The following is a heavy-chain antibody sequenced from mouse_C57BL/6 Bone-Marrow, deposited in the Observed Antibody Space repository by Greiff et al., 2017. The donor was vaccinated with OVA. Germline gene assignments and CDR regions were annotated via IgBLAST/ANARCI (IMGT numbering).Heavy chain of an antibody. CDR3: TRRGLGRPHFDY. Sequence: EVKLVESGGGLVQPGGSMKLSCAASGFTFSDAWMDWVRQSPEKGLEWVAEIRNKANNHATYYAESVKGRFTISRDDSKSSVYLQMNSLRAEDTGIYYCTRRGLGRPHFDYWGQGTTLTVSS. CDR2: IRNKANNHAT. J-gene: IGHJ2*01. CDR1: GFTFSDAW. D-gene: IGHD4-1*01. V-gene: IGHV6-6*01.